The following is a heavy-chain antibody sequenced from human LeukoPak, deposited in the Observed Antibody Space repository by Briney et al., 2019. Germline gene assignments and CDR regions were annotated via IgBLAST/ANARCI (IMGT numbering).Heavy chain of an antibody. J-gene: IGHJ5*02. D-gene: IGHD7-27*01. CDR2: IFPADSDT. V-gene: IGHV5-51*01. CDR3: ARSRGDNNWFDP. CDR1: GYSFTNFW. Sequence: GESLKISCKASGYSFTNFWLGWVRQMPGKGPEWMGVIFPADSDTRYCPSFEGQVTISADKSISTAYLQWSSLKASDTAVYYCARSRGDNNWFDPWGQGTLVTVSS.